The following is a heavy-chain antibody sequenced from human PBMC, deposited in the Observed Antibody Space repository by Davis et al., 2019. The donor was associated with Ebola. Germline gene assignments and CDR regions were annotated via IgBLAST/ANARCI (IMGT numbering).Heavy chain of an antibody. CDR1: DNTFTNYW. V-gene: IGHV5-51*01. Sequence: KVSCKGSDNTFTNYWIGWVRQMPGKGLEWMGIIHPGDSDTRYSPSFPGQVTISADKSISTAYLQWSGLKASDTAMYYCARHRNGYDIDYWGQGTLVTVSS. J-gene: IGHJ4*02. CDR3: ARHRNGYDIDY. CDR2: IHPGDSDT. D-gene: IGHD3-9*01.